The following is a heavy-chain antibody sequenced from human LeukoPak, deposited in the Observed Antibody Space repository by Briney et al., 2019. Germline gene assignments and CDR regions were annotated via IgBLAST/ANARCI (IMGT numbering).Heavy chain of an antibody. J-gene: IGHJ5*02. CDR1: GFTFSSYS. D-gene: IGHD3-22*01. Sequence: PGGSLRLSCAASGFTFSSYSMNWVRQAPGKGLEWVSAISGSGGSTYYADSVKGRFTISRDNSKNTLYLQMNSLRAEDTAVYYCAKGQTRYYDSSGYYRSWGQGTLVTVSS. CDR3: AKGQTRYYDSSGYYRS. CDR2: ISGSGGST. V-gene: IGHV3-23*01.